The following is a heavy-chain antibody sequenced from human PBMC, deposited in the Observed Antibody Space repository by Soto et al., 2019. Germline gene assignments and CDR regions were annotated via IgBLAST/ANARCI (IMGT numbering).Heavy chain of an antibody. Sequence: GASVKVSCKASAGTFSSYAISWVRQAPGQGLEWMGGIIPIFGTANYAQKFQGRVTITADESTSTAYMELSSLRSEDTAVYYCARDVTYYYDSSGYPNSQAPWGQGTLVTVSS. CDR1: AGTFSSYA. V-gene: IGHV1-69*13. CDR2: IIPIFGTA. D-gene: IGHD3-22*01. CDR3: ARDVTYYYDSSGYPNSQAP. J-gene: IGHJ5*02.